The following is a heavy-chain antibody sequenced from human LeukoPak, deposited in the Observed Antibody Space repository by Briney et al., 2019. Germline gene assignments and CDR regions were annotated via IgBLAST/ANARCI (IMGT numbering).Heavy chain of an antibody. CDR1: GYTFTDYY. CDR2: INPNNGDT. J-gene: IGHJ4*02. Sequence: ASVKVSCKSSGYTFTDYYMNWVRQAPGQGLQWMGWINPNNGDTNYAQNFQGRVTMTRDTSISTAYMELSRLRSDDTAVYYCAREDATAMADYWGQGTLVTVSS. D-gene: IGHD5-18*01. V-gene: IGHV1-2*02. CDR3: AREDATAMADY.